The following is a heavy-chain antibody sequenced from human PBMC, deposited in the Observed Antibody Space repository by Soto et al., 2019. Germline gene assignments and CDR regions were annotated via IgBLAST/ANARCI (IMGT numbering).Heavy chain of an antibody. CDR1: GYTFTSYD. CDR2: MNPNSGNT. Sequence: ASLKVSCKASGYTFTSYDINWVRQASGQGLEWMGWMNPNSGNTGYAQKFQGRVTMTRNTSISTAYMELSSLRSEDTAVYYCASRYCSGGSCYYYYGMDVWGQGTTVTVSS. V-gene: IGHV1-8*01. CDR3: ASRYCSGGSCYYYYGMDV. D-gene: IGHD2-15*01. J-gene: IGHJ6*02.